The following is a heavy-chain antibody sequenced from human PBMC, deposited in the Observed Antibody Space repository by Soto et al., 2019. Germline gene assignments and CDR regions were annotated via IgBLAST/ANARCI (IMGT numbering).Heavy chain of an antibody. Sequence: GGSLRLSCAASGFTFSDHFMSWIRQAPGKGLEWISYMTPSGSSRSYADSVKGRFTISRDNAKNSLYLQMNSLRGDDTAVYYCARGHNIVGSTGGGLDIWGQGTMVTVSS. J-gene: IGHJ3*02. CDR3: ARGHNIVGSTGGGLDI. CDR1: GFTFSDHF. D-gene: IGHD1-26*01. V-gene: IGHV3-11*01. CDR2: MTPSGSSR.